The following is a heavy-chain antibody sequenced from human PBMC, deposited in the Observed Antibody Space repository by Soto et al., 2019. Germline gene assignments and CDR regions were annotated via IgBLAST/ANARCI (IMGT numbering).Heavy chain of an antibody. J-gene: IGHJ2*01. V-gene: IGHV3-72*01. CDR1: GFSLSDYY. Sequence: EVQLVESGGGLVQPGGSLRLSCAASGFSLSDYYMDWVRQAPGKGLEWVARTRNKAKGYTTEYAASVKGRFTISGDESQNSLYLQTNSLKSEDSAVYWCIRSMSLATYWYFDLWGRGTQVTVSS. CDR3: IRSMSLATYWYFDL. CDR2: TRNKAKGYTT. D-gene: IGHD5-12*01.